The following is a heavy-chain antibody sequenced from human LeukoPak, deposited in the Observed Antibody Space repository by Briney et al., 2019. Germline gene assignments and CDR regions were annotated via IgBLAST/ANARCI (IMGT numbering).Heavy chain of an antibody. CDR3: ARACNYQDPANWFDP. J-gene: IGHJ5*02. CDR1: GYSISSGYY. D-gene: IGHD1-7*01. CDR2: LYHSGST. Sequence: SETLSLTCTVSGYSISSGYYWGWIRQPPGKGLEWIGSLYHSGSTYYNPSLKSRVTISVDTSKNQFSLKLSSLTAADTAVYYCARACNYQDPANWFDPCGQATLATAPS. V-gene: IGHV4-38-2*02.